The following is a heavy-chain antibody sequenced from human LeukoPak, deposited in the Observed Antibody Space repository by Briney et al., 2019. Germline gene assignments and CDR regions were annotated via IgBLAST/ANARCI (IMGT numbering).Heavy chain of an antibody. V-gene: IGHV4-34*01. CDR3: ARGRRWLQLYSQLMFDY. CDR1: GGSFSGYY. D-gene: IGHD5-24*01. J-gene: IGHJ4*02. Sequence: SETLSLTCAVYGGSFSGYYWSWIRQPPGKGLEWSGEINHSGSTNYNPSLKSRVTISVDTSKNQFSLKLSSVTAADTAVYYCARGRRWLQLYSQLMFDYWGQGTLVTVSS. CDR2: INHSGST.